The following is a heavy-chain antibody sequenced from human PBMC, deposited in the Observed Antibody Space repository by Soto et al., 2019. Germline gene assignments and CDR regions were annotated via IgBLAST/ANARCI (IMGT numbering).Heavy chain of an antibody. Sequence: PGGSLRLSCAASGFTFSNYGMNWVRQAPGKGLEWVSSIRNTLGDTYYADSVEGRFTISRDNSKTILYLQMNDLRAEDTAIYFCVKKFDDRRTTFWFDRWGQGTLVTVSS. CDR1: GFTFSNYG. D-gene: IGHD4-17*01. CDR3: VKKFDDRRTTFWFDR. V-gene: IGHV3-23*01. J-gene: IGHJ5*02. CDR2: IRNTLGDT.